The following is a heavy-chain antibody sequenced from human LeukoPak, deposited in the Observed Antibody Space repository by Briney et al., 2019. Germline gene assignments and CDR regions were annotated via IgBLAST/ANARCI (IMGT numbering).Heavy chain of an antibody. J-gene: IGHJ4*02. CDR2: IYYSGST. CDR1: GGSISSGGYY. Sequence: PSETLSLTCTVSGGSISSGGYYWSWIRQHPGKGLEWIGYIYYSGSTYYNPSLKSRVTISVDTSKNQFSLKLSSVTAADTAVYYCARGDTAMVTPFDYWGQGTLVTVSS. V-gene: IGHV4-31*03. D-gene: IGHD5-18*01. CDR3: ARGDTAMVTPFDY.